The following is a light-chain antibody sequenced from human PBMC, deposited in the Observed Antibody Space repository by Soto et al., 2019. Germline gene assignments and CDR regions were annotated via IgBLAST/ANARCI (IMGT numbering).Light chain of an antibody. J-gene: IGLJ3*02. CDR3: AAWDDRLTGWV. CDR1: RSNIGVNT. Sequence: QSVLTQSPSASGTPGQRVTISCSGSRSNIGVNTVIWYRQHPGTAPKLLIFSNNQRPSGVPDRFSGSKSGTSASLAISGLQSEDEADYYCAAWDDRLTGWVFGGGTKPTVL. CDR2: SNN. V-gene: IGLV1-44*01.